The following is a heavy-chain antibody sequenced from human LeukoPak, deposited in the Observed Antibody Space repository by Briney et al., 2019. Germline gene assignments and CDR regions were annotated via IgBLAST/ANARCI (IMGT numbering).Heavy chain of an antibody. D-gene: IGHD4-17*01. Sequence: GGSLRLSCAASGFTFSSYAMHWVRQAPGKGLEWVAVISYDGSNKYYADSVKGRFTISRDNSKNTLYLQMNSLRAEDTAVYYCARDSYGDYQARAFDIWGKGTTVTVSS. CDR2: ISYDGSNK. J-gene: IGHJ6*04. CDR3: ARDSYGDYQARAFDI. CDR1: GFTFSSYA. V-gene: IGHV3-30*04.